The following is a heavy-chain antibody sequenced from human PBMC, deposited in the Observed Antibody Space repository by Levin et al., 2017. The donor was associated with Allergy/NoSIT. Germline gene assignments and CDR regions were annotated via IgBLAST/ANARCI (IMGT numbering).Heavy chain of an antibody. CDR2: ISYDGSNK. J-gene: IGHJ4*02. CDR3: AKVDGGGSDQGGLLGFGEDTLFDY. CDR1: GFTFRSYG. D-gene: IGHD3-10*01. Sequence: GGSLRLSCAASGFTFRSYGMHWVRQAPGKGLEWVAVISYDGSNKYYADSVKGRFTISRDNSKNTLYLQMNSLRAEDTAVYSCAKVDGGGSDQGGLLGFGEDTLFDYWGQGTLVTVSS. V-gene: IGHV3-30*18.